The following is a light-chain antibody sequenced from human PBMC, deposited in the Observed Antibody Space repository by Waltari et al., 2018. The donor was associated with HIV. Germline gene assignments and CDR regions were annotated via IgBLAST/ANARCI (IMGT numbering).Light chain of an antibody. CDR3: ATWDDSLNGHVV. CDR2: TNT. Sequence: QSVLPQPPSASGTPGQRVTISCSGRSSTSGDNTVDWYQQLPGTAPKLLIYTNTQRPSGVPDRFSGSKSGTSASLAISGLQSEDEADYYCATWDDSLNGHVVFGGGTKLTVL. CDR1: SSTSGDNT. V-gene: IGLV1-44*01. J-gene: IGLJ2*01.